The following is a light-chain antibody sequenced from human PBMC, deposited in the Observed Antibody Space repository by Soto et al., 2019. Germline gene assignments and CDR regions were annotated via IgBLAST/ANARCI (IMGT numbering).Light chain of an antibody. CDR1: SSDVGGYNY. Sequence: QSALTQPASVSGSPGQSITISCTGTSSDVGGYNYVSWYQQHPGKAPKLMIYDVSNRPSGVSNRFSGSKSGNTASLTISGLQAEGEAGYYCSSYTSSSTLLYVFGTGTKVTVL. J-gene: IGLJ1*01. CDR3: SSYTSSSTLLYV. V-gene: IGLV2-14*01. CDR2: DVS.